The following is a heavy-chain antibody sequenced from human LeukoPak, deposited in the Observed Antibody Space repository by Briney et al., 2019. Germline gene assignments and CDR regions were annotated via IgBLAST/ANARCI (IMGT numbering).Heavy chain of an antibody. CDR2: INHSGST. V-gene: IGHV4-34*01. D-gene: IGHD1-26*01. Sequence: SETLSLTCAVYGGSFSGYYWSWIRQPPGKGLEWIGEINHSGSTNYNPSLKSRVTISVDTSKNQFSLKLSSVTAADTAVYYCARDDPVKWEPKYYFDYWGQGTLVTVSS. J-gene: IGHJ4*02. CDR1: GGSFSGYY. CDR3: ARDDPVKWEPKYYFDY.